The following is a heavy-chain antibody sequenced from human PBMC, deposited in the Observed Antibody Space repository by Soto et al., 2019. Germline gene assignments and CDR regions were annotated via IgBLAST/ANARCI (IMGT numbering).Heavy chain of an antibody. V-gene: IGHV3-30*18. CDR3: AKDLGRYYGSGDDY. D-gene: IGHD3-10*01. Sequence: QVQLVESGGGVVQPGRSLRLSCAASGFTFSSYGMHWVRQAPGKGLEWVAVISYDGSNKYYADSVKGRFTISRDNSKNTLYLQMNSLRAEDTAVYYCAKDLGRYYGSGDDYWGQGTLVTVSS. CDR1: GFTFSSYG. CDR2: ISYDGSNK. J-gene: IGHJ4*02.